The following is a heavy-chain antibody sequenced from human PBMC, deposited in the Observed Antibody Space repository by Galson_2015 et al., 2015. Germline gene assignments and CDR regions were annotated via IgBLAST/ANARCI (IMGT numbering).Heavy chain of an antibody. V-gene: IGHV3-30*03. D-gene: IGHD3-22*01. CDR3: ARGGYDSSGYYLIRGAFDI. J-gene: IGHJ3*02. CDR2: ISYDGSNK. CDR1: GFTFSSYG. Sequence: SLRLSCAASGFTFSSYGMHWVRQAPGKGLEWVAVISYDGSNKYYADSVKGRFTISRDNSKNTLYLQMNSLRAEDTAVYYCARGGYDSSGYYLIRGAFDIWGQGTMVTVSS.